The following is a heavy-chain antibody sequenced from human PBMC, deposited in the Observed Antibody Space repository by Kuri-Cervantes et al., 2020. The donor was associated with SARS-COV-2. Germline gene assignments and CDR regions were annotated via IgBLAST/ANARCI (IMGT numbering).Heavy chain of an antibody. V-gene: IGHV4-39*01. CDR3: ARQYYYDSSGYYLPSFAEYFQH. J-gene: IGHJ1*01. CDR1: GGSISSSSYY. Sequence: SETLSLTCTVSGGSISSSSYYWGWIRQPPGKGLEWIGSIYYSGSTYYNPSLKSRVTISVDTSKNQFSLKLSFVTAADTAVYYCARQYYYDSSGYYLPSFAEYFQHWGQGTLVTVSS. D-gene: IGHD3-22*01. CDR2: IYYSGST.